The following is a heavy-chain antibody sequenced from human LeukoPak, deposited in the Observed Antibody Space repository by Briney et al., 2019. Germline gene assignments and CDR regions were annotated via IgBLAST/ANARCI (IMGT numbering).Heavy chain of an antibody. D-gene: IGHD4-4*01. CDR2: IYYSGST. V-gene: IGHV4-31*03. CDR1: GGSISSGGYY. J-gene: IGHJ4*02. Sequence: PSETLSLTCTVSGGSISSGGYYWSWIRQHPGKGLEWIGYIYYSGSTYYNPSLKSRVTISVDTSKNQFSLKLSSVTAADTAVYYCARVTGYSNYPFDYWGQGTLVTVSS. CDR3: ARVTGYSNYPFDY.